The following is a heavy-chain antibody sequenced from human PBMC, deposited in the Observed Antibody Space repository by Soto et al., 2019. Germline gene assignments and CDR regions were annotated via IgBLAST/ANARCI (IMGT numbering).Heavy chain of an antibody. J-gene: IGHJ5*02. CDR1: GGSITSSSYY. CDR3: ARRAYCGGDCYGNYNWFDP. Sequence: QLQLQESGPGLVKPSETLSLTCTVSGGSITSSSYYWGWIRQPPGKGLEWIGNIYYSGSTYYTPSLKSRVTMSVDTSKNRVSLKLSSVTAADTAVYYCARRAYCGGDCYGNYNWFDPWGQGTLVTVSS. V-gene: IGHV4-39*01. D-gene: IGHD2-21*02. CDR2: IYYSGST.